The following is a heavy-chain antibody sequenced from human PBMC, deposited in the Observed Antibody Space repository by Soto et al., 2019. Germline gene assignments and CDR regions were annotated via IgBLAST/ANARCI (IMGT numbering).Heavy chain of an antibody. CDR2: IYSADRT. CDR1: GFSVSSDY. J-gene: IGHJ4*02. D-gene: IGHD3-3*01. Sequence: PGGSLRLSCAASGFSVSSDYMSWVRQAPGKGLEWVSVIYSADRTYYADSVKGRFSISRDISKNTLYLQMNSLRDEDTAIYYCAAAPWSGSYWGQGTLVTVSS. CDR3: AAAPWSGSY. V-gene: IGHV3-53*01.